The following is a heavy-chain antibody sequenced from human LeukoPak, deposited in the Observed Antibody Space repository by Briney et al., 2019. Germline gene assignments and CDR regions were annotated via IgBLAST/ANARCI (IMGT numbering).Heavy chain of an antibody. Sequence: LGASVKVSCKAFGYTFTSNYMHWVRQAPGQGLEWMGWINPNSGGTNYAQKFQGRVTMTRDTSISTAYMELSRLRSDDTAVYYCARARVAYSSGWYLIDYWGQGTLVTVSS. D-gene: IGHD6-19*01. J-gene: IGHJ4*02. CDR2: INPNSGGT. V-gene: IGHV1-2*03. CDR3: ARARVAYSSGWYLIDY. CDR1: GYTFTSNY.